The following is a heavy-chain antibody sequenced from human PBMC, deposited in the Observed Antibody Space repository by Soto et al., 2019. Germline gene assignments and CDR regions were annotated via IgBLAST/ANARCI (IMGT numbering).Heavy chain of an antibody. D-gene: IGHD5-12*01. CDR2: IYYSGAT. Sequence: SETLSLTCTLSGGSISSSSYYWGWIRQPPGKGLEWIGSIYYSGATYYNPSLKTRVAISVDTSKNQFSLKLSSVTAADTAVYDCARQRWLQWEGYYLDYWGQGALVAISS. V-gene: IGHV4-39*01. J-gene: IGHJ4*02. CDR1: GGSISSSSYY. CDR3: ARQRWLQWEGYYLDY.